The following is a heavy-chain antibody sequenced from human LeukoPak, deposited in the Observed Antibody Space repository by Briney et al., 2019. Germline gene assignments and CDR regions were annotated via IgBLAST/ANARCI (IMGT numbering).Heavy chain of an antibody. J-gene: IGHJ5*02. Sequence: SETLSLTCTVSGGSISSYYWSWIRQPPGKGLEWIGYIYYSGSTNYNPSLKSRVTISVDTSKNQFSLKLSSVTAADTAVYYCAREISERLGELSTPNWFDPWGQGTLVTVSS. CDR1: GGSISSYY. CDR2: IYYSGST. CDR3: AREISERLGELSTPNWFDP. D-gene: IGHD3-16*02. V-gene: IGHV4-59*01.